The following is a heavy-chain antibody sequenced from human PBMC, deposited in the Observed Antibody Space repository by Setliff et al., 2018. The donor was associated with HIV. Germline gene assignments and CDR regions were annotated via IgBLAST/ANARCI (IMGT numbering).Heavy chain of an antibody. CDR1: GYTFTSYG. J-gene: IGHJ6*02. Sequence: ASVKVSCKASGYTFTSYGISWVRQAPGQGLEWMGWISAYNGNTNYAQKLQGRVTMTTDTSTSTVYMELSSLRSEDTAVYYCARSGRETDLYEYYYYGMDVWGQGTTVTVSS. CDR2: ISAYNGNT. D-gene: IGHD5-12*01. CDR3: ARSGRETDLYEYYYYGMDV. V-gene: IGHV1-18*01.